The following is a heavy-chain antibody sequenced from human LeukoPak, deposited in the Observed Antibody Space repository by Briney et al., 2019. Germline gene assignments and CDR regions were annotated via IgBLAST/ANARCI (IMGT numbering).Heavy chain of an antibody. V-gene: IGHV3-23*01. CDR3: ARVGGSGSFDY. D-gene: IGHD3-10*01. CDR1: GFTFSSYA. CDR2: ISGSGGST. J-gene: IGHJ4*02. Sequence: GGSLRLSCAASGFTFSSYAMSWVRQAPGKGLEWVSAISGSGGSTYYADSVKGRFTISRDNSKNTLYLQMNSLRAEDTALYYCARVGGSGSFDYWGQGTLVTVSS.